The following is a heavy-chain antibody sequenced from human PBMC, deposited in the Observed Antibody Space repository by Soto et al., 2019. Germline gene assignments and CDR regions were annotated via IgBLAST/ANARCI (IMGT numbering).Heavy chain of an antibody. D-gene: IGHD3-16*01. V-gene: IGHV3-15*01. CDR3: MTAPGLNVLF. CDR1: GFTFIDAW. CDR2: LKSETDGGTA. Sequence: EVQLVESGGGLVKPGGSLRLSCVGSGFTFIDAWMSWVRQVPGKGLEWVGRLKSETDGGTADYAAPVEGRFNISRDDSKNTLYLQMNSLKSEDTAVYYCMTAPGLNVLFWGQGALVTVSS. J-gene: IGHJ4*02.